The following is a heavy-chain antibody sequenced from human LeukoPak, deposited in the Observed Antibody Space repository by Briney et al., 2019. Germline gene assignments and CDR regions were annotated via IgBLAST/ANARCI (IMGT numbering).Heavy chain of an antibody. CDR2: ISYDGSNK. CDR1: GFTFSSYA. V-gene: IGHV3-30-3*01. D-gene: IGHD6-13*01. Sequence: GGSLRLSCAASGFTFSSYAMHWVRQAPGKGLEWVAVISYDGSNKYYADSVKGRFTISRDNSKNTLYLQMNSLRAEDTAVYYCARGGDSSSWYLRPQYFQHWGQGTLVTVSS. J-gene: IGHJ1*01. CDR3: ARGGDSSSWYLRPQYFQH.